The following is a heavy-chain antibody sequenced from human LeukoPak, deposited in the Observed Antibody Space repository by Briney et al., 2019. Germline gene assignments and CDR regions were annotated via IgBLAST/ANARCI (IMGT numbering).Heavy chain of an antibody. V-gene: IGHV4-4*02. CDR3: AREGGPYRPLDY. CDR2: VNLQGST. Sequence: SESVSLTCGVSGGSISNTNWWTLVRQPPGKGLEWIGEVNLQGSTNYNPSLKSRVAISVDKSENHISLKLTSVTAADTAVYYCAREGGPYRPLDYSGQGTMGAVAS. J-gene: IGHJ4*01. CDR1: GGSISNTNW.